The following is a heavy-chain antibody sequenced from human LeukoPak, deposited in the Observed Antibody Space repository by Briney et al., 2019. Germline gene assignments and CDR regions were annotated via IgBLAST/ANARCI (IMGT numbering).Heavy chain of an antibody. J-gene: IGHJ5*02. Sequence: KVSCKASGYTFTGYYMHWVRQAPGQGLEWMGIIFPGDGDSKYSPSFQGQVTFSVDKSIATAFLQWDSLKASDTAMYYCARHGRTGEWSIDPWGQGTLVTVSS. CDR3: ARHGRTGEWSIDP. CDR2: IFPGDGDS. D-gene: IGHD3-3*01. V-gene: IGHV5-51*01. CDR1: GYTFTGYY.